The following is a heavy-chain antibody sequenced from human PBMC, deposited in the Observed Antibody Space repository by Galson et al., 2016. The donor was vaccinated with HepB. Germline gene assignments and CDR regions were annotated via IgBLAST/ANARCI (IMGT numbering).Heavy chain of an antibody. CDR2: ISYDGSNR. V-gene: IGHV3-30*03. CDR3: VQGSTAPAV. D-gene: IGHD2-2*01. Sequence: SLRLSCAASGFTFSSYGMHWVRQAPGKGLEWVAVISYDGSNRYYADSVKGRFTISRDNSKNTLYLQMNSLRADDTAIYYCVQGSTAPAVWGKGTTVTVSS. CDR1: GFTFSSYG. J-gene: IGHJ6*04.